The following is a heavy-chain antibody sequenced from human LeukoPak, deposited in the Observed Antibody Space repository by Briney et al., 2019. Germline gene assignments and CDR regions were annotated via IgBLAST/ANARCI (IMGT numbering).Heavy chain of an antibody. CDR3: ARDWRVCSGGSCYWFDP. Sequence: GGSLRLSCAASGFTLSDYYMSWIRQAPGKGLEWVSYISSSGSTIYYADSVKGRFTISRDNAKNSLYLQMNSLRAEDTAVYYCARDWRVCSGGSCYWFDPWGQGTLVTVSS. CDR1: GFTLSDYY. V-gene: IGHV3-11*01. CDR2: ISSSGSTI. J-gene: IGHJ5*02. D-gene: IGHD2-15*01.